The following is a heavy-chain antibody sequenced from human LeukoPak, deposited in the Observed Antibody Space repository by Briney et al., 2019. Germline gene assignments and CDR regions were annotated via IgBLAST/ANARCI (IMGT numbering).Heavy chain of an antibody. J-gene: IGHJ5*02. V-gene: IGHV1-69*04. CDR2: IIPILGIA. Sequence: SVKFSCKASGGTFSSYAISWVRQAPGQGLEWMGRIIPILGIANYAQKFQGRVTITADKSTSTAYMELSSLRSEDTAVYYCARDAAYYYDSSGYYYHWFDPWGQGTLVTVSS. CDR3: ARDAAYYYDSSGYYYHWFDP. CDR1: GGTFSSYA. D-gene: IGHD3-22*01.